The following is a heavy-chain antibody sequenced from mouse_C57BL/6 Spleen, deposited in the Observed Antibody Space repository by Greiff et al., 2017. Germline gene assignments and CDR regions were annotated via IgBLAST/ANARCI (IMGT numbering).Heavy chain of an antibody. V-gene: IGHV1-81*01. D-gene: IGHD1-1*01. CDR3: ASTNYYGSSAYFDY. J-gene: IGHJ2*01. Sequence: QVQLQQPGAELARPGASVKLSCKASGYTFTSYGISWVKQRTGQGLEWLGEIYPRSGNTYYNEKFKGKATLTADTSSSTAYMELRSLTSEDSAVYFCASTNYYGSSAYFDYWGQGTTLTVSS. CDR1: GYTFTSYG. CDR2: IYPRSGNT.